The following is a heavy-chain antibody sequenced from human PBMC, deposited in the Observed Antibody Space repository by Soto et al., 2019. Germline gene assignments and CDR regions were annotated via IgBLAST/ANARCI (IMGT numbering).Heavy chain of an antibody. CDR2: ICCSGST. J-gene: IGHJ4*02. Sequence: QVQLQESGPGLVKPSETLSLTCTVSGDSVSCADSYWSWIRQPPGKGLEWIGYICCSGSTEYNPSLRGGVIISVDTSKNQLSVKVSTVSAADTAVYFCARGMDNNKVGWWGQGTLVTVSS. V-gene: IGHV4-61*08. D-gene: IGHD1-1*01. CDR3: ARGMDNNKVGW. CDR1: GDSVSCADSY.